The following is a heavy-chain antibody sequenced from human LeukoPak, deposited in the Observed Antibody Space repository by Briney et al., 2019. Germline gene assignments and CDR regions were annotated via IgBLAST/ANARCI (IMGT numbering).Heavy chain of an antibody. J-gene: IGHJ4*02. D-gene: IGHD6-19*01. V-gene: IGHV3-9*01. CDR2: ISWNSGSI. CDR1: GFTFDDYA. CDR3: ASLQWLPDFDS. Sequence: GGSLRLSCAASGFTFDDYAMHWVRQAPGKGLEWVSGISWNSGSIGYADSVKGRFTISRDNAKNSLYLQMNSLRDEDTAVYYCASLQWLPDFDSWGQGTLVTVSS.